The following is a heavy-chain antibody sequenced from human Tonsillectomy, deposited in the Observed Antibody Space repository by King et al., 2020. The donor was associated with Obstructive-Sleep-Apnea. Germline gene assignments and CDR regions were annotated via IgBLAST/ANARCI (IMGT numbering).Heavy chain of an antibody. Sequence: VQLVESGGGVVQPGRSLRLSCAASGFTFSSFGMHWVRQAPGKGLEWVAVISYDGINKQYADSVKGRFTISRDNSDSTLYLQMNSLRPEDTSVYYCAKEFYIGSGLYGVDVWGQGTPVTVSS. J-gene: IGHJ6*02. V-gene: IGHV3-30*18. CDR2: ISYDGINK. CDR3: AKEFYIGSGLYGVDV. D-gene: IGHD2-15*01. CDR1: GFTFSSFG.